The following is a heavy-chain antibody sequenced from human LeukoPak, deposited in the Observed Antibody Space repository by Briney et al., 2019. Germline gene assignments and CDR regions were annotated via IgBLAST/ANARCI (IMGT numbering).Heavy chain of an antibody. CDR3: ARSLLTGYVYFDY. CDR2: IWYDGSNK. CDR1: GFTFSSYG. J-gene: IGHJ4*02. V-gene: IGHV3-33*01. D-gene: IGHD3-9*01. Sequence: GGSLRLSCAASGFTFSSYGMHWVRQAPGKGLERVAVIWYDGSNKYYADSVKGRFTISRDNSKNTLYLQMNSLRAEDTAVHYCARSLLTGYVYFDYWGQGTLVTVSS.